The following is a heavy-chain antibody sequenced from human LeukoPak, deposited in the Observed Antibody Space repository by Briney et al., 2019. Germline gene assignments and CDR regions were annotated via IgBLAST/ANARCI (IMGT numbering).Heavy chain of an antibody. CDR2: IRGFDSTI. J-gene: IGHJ4*02. CDR3: ARGGHCSGVGCSPTLFAY. CDR1: GFTFSSYE. V-gene: IGHV3-48*03. D-gene: IGHD2-15*01. Sequence: GGSLRLSCAASGFTFSSYEMNWVRQAPGKGLEWVSYIRGFDSTIYYADSVKGRFTISRDNAKISLYLQMNSLRAEDTAVYYCARGGHCSGVGCSPTLFAYWGQGTLVSVSS.